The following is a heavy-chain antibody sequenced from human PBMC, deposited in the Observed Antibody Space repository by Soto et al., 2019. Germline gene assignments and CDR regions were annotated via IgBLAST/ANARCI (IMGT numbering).Heavy chain of an antibody. J-gene: IGHJ4*02. CDR2: IYYSGST. Sequence: TSETLSLTCTVSGGSISSSGYYWGWIRQPPGKGLEWIGTIYYSGSTNYNPSLKSRVTISVDTSKNQFSLKLSSVTAADTAVYYCARVYAYYFDYWGQGTLVTVSS. CDR1: GGSISSSGYY. D-gene: IGHD2-8*01. V-gene: IGHV4-39*07. CDR3: ARVYAYYFDY.